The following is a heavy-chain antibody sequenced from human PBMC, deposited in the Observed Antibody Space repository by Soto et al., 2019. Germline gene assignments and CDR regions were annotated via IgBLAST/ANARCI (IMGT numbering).Heavy chain of an antibody. D-gene: IGHD2-15*01. V-gene: IGHV4-4*07. Sequence: QVQLQESGPGLVQPSETLSLTCTVSGGSISSYYWSWIRQPAGKGLEWIVRIYTSGTTNYNPSLKSRVTMSIDTSKNRCSLTLSSVNAADTAVYYCARLRGVVVATTPLYYFDYWVQGTLVTVSS. CDR2: IYTSGTT. CDR1: GGSISSYY. J-gene: IGHJ4*02. CDR3: ARLRGVVVATTPLYYFDY.